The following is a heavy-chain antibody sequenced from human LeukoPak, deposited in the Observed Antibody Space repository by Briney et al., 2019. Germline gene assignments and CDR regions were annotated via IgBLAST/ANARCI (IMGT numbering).Heavy chain of an antibody. CDR1: GFTFSSYA. CDR3: AKKSGSGYYTGGAFDI. V-gene: IGHV3-23*01. J-gene: IGHJ3*02. D-gene: IGHD3-22*01. CDR2: ISGSGGST. Sequence: GGSLRLSCAASGFTFSSYAMSWVRQAPGKGLEWVSAISGSGGSTYYADSVKGRFTISRDNSKNTLYLQMNSLRAEDTAVYYCAKKSGSGYYTGGAFDIWAKGQWSPSLQ.